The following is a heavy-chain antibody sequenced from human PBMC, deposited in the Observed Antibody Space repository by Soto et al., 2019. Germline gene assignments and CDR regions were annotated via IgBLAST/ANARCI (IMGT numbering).Heavy chain of an antibody. CDR2: ISSSSGYI. V-gene: IGHV3-21*01. D-gene: IGHD5-18*01. J-gene: IGHJ6*02. CDR1: GFTCSTYS. Sequence: EVQLVESGGGLVKPGGSLRLSCADSGFTCSTYSMHWVRQAPGKWLEWVSSISSSSGYIYYADSVKGRFTISRDDAKNSLSLQMNSLRAEDTAVYYCARVRSYSYGQGYGMDVWGQGTTVTVSS. CDR3: ARVRSYSYGQGYGMDV.